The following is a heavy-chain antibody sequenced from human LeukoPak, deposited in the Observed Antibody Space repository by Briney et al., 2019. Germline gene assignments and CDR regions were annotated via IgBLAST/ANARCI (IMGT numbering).Heavy chain of an antibody. CDR3: ARVPTYYYDSSGHDGPIDY. CDR2: INHSGST. Sequence: SETLSLTCAVYGGSFSGYYWSWIRQPPGKGLEWIGEINHSGSTNYNPSLKSRVTISVDTSKNQFSLKLSSVTAADTAVYYCARVPTYYYDSSGHDGPIDYWGQGTLVTVSS. J-gene: IGHJ4*02. V-gene: IGHV4-34*01. D-gene: IGHD3-22*01. CDR1: GGSFSGYY.